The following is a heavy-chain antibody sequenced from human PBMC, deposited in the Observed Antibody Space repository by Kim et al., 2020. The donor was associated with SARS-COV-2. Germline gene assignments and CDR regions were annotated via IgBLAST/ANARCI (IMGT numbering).Heavy chain of an antibody. CDR1: GFTFSSYG. CDR2: ISYDGSNK. CDR3: AKDFWSLEDIVVVVAATPDY. D-gene: IGHD2-15*01. Sequence: GGSLRLSCAASGFTFSSYGMHWVRQAPGKGLEWVAVISYDGSNKYYADSVKGRFTISRDNSKNTLYLQMNSLRAEDTAVYYCAKDFWSLEDIVVVVAATPDYWGQGTLVTVSS. V-gene: IGHV3-30*18. J-gene: IGHJ4*02.